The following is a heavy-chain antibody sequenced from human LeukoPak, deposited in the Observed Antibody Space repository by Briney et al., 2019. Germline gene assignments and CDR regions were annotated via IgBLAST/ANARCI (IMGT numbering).Heavy chain of an antibody. J-gene: IGHJ5*02. Sequence: SETLSLTCTVSGGSISSYYWSWIRQPPGKGLEWIGSIYYSGSTYYNPSLKSRVTISVNTSKNQFSLKLSSVTAADTAVYYCARTIFGVAGGLYWFDPWGQGTLVTVSS. CDR2: IYYSGST. D-gene: IGHD3-3*01. CDR1: GGSISSYY. V-gene: IGHV4-39*07. CDR3: ARTIFGVAGGLYWFDP.